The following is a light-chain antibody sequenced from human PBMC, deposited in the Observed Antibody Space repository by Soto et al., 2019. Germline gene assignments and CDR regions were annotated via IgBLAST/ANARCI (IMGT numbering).Light chain of an antibody. CDR1: QGISSA. CDR3: QQFNSYPL. Sequence: AIQLTQSPSSLSASVGDRVTITCRASQGISSALAWYQQKPGKAPKLLIYDASSLESGVPSRFSGSGSGTYFTLTISSLQPEDFATYYCQQFNSYPLFGGGTKVEIK. J-gene: IGKJ4*01. V-gene: IGKV1-13*02. CDR2: DAS.